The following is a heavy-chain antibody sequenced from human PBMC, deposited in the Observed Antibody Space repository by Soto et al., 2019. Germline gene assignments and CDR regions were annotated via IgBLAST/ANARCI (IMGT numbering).Heavy chain of an antibody. Sequence: GGSLRLSCAASGFTFTSYAMSWVRQAPGKGLEWVSSLSHNGVTTYYADSVKGRFTISRDNSKNTLYLQMSSLRAEDTAVYYCAKPAVLIWFGYLYNWGQGTLVTVSS. CDR3: AKPAVLIWFGYLYN. CDR2: LSHNGVTT. CDR1: GFTFTSYA. J-gene: IGHJ4*02. D-gene: IGHD3-10*01. V-gene: IGHV3-23*01.